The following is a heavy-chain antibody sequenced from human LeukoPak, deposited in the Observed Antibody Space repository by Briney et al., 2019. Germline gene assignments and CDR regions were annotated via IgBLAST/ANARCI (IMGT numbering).Heavy chain of an antibody. J-gene: IGHJ4*02. CDR2: IKRKGDDGTI. CDR1: GFIFPNAW. CDR3: TAGTGRSDFDY. V-gene: IGHV3-15*01. D-gene: IGHD3/OR15-3a*01. Sequence: PGGSLRLSCAASGFIFPNAWMSWVRQAPGRGLEWVGRIKRKGDDGTIDYAAPVKGRLSISRDDSKNTLYLQMNSLKSEDTAVYYCTAGTGRSDFDYWGQGTLVTVSS.